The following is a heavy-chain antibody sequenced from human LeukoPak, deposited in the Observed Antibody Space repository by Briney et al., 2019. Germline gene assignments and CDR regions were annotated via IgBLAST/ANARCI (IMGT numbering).Heavy chain of an antibody. CDR1: GLTFSSHA. V-gene: IGHV3-53*01. CDR2: IYSGGNT. Sequence: GGSLRLSCAASGLTFSSHAMSWVRQAPGKGLEWVSIIYSGGNTYYADSVKGRFTISRDNSKNTLYLQMNSLRAEDTAMYYCARDGEYIYGLTWGQGTLVTVSS. D-gene: IGHD5-18*01. J-gene: IGHJ5*02. CDR3: ARDGEYIYGLT.